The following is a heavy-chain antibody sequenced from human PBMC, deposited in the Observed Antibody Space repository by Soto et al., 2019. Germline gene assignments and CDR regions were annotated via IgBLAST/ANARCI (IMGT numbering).Heavy chain of an antibody. CDR2: MFYGVST. J-gene: IGHJ4*02. CDR1: GSSINSSGYY. V-gene: IGHV4-39*01. D-gene: IGHD3-3*02. Sequence: SETLSLTCTVSGSSINSSGYYWGWIRQPPGKGLEWIGSMFYGVSTYYNPSLKSRVTVSVDTSKNQFSLNLRSVTAADTDVYYRARLQSRHLLDHWGQGTLVTVSS. CDR3: ARLQSRHLLDH.